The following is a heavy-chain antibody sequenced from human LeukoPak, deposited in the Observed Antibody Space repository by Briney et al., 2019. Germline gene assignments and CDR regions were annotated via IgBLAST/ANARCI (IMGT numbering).Heavy chain of an antibody. J-gene: IGHJ4*02. D-gene: IGHD2-15*01. CDR3: ASSPHYCSGGSCFVY. V-gene: IGHV1-2*02. CDR2: INPNSGGT. CDR1: GYTFTGYY. Sequence: GASVKVSCKASGYTFTGYYMHWVRQAPGQGLEWMGWINPNSGGTNYAQKFQGRVTMTRDTSISTAYMELSRLRSDDTAVYYCASSPHYCSGGSCFVYWGQGTLVTVSS.